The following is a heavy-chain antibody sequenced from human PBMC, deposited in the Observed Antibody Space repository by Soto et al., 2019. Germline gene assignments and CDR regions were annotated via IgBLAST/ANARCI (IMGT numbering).Heavy chain of an antibody. D-gene: IGHD6-6*01. V-gene: IGHV4-59*12. CDR3: ARELAANSGPYFDY. J-gene: IGHJ4*02. CDR1: GGSISSYY. Sequence: PSETLSLTCTVSGGSISSYYWSWIRQPPGKGLEWIGYIYYSGSTNYNPSLKGRVTISVDTSKNQFSLKLSSVAAADTAVYYCARELAANSGPYFDYWGQGTLVTVSS. CDR2: IYYSGST.